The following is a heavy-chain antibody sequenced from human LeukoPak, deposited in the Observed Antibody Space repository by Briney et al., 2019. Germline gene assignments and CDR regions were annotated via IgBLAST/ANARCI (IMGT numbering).Heavy chain of an antibody. Sequence: GGSLRLSCAASGFTFSSYAMSWVRQAPGKGLEWVSAISGSGGSTYYADSVKGRFTISRDNSENTLYLQMNSLRAEDTAVYYCAKDRSFGVVTLFDYWGQGTLVTVSS. CDR1: GFTFSSYA. D-gene: IGHD3-3*01. CDR3: AKDRSFGVVTLFDY. CDR2: ISGSGGST. J-gene: IGHJ4*02. V-gene: IGHV3-23*01.